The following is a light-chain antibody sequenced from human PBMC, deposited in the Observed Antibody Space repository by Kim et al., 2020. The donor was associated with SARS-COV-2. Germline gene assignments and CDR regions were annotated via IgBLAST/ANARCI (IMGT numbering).Light chain of an antibody. J-gene: IGKJ2*03. Sequence: EIVLTQSPGTLSLSPGERATLSCRASQTVTSNFLAWYQQKPGQAPRLLIYGASSRATGIPDRFSGSGSGTDFILTISRLEPEDFAVYYCQQYGDWYSFGQGTKLEI. CDR3: QQYGDWYS. CDR2: GAS. V-gene: IGKV3-20*01. CDR1: QTVTSNF.